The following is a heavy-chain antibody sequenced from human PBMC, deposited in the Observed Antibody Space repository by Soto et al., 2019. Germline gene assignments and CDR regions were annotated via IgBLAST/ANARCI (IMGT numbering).Heavy chain of an antibody. CDR3: ARSTFGSGVNFDF. CDR1: GYTFTNYD. V-gene: IGHV1-8*02. J-gene: IGHJ4*02. CDR2: MNPNSGNT. Sequence: QVQLVQSGAEVKKPGASVKVSCKASGYTFTNYDINWVRQATGQGLEWMGWMNPNSGNTGYTQKFQGRVTMTQNTSISTAYMELSSLRSEDTAVYYCARSTFGSGVNFDFWGQGTLVTVSS. D-gene: IGHD3-10*01.